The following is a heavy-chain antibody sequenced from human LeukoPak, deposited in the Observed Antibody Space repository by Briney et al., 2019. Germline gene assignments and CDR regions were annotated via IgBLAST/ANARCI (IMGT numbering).Heavy chain of an antibody. J-gene: IGHJ3*01. CDR2: TTPIFGSA. CDR3: AGALFHYDSSGYDMDGYGF. Sequence: GASVKVSCKASGGTFRIYALNWARQAPGKGLEWMGGTTPIFGSAEYAQKFQGRVTVTTDESTSTGYMEMSSLRSDDTAVYYCAGALFHYDSSGYDMDGYGFWGQGTMVTVSS. CDR1: GGTFRIYA. D-gene: IGHD3-22*01. V-gene: IGHV1-69*05.